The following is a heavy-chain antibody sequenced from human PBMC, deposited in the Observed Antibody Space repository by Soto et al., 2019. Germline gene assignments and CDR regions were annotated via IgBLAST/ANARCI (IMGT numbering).Heavy chain of an antibody. CDR3: ARVLYGDYVLRYYFDY. CDR1: GGSISSSNW. J-gene: IGHJ4*02. V-gene: IGHV4-4*02. D-gene: IGHD4-17*01. Sequence: SETLSLTCAVSGGSISSSNWWSWVRQPPGKGLEWIGEIYHSGSTNYNPSLKSRVTISVDTSKNQFSLKLSSVTAADTAVYYCARVLYGDYVLRYYFDYWGQGTLVTVSS. CDR2: IYHSGST.